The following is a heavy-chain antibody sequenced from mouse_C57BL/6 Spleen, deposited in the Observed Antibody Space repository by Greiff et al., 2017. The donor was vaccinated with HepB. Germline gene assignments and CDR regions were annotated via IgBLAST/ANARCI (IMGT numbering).Heavy chain of an antibody. J-gene: IGHJ3*01. Sequence: QVQLQQPGAELVKPGASVKMSCKASGYTFTSYWITWVKQRPGQGLEWIGDIYPGSGSTNYNEKFKSKATLTVDTSSSTAYMQLSILTSEDSAVYYCARWNYGSSYEAWFAYWGQGTLVTVSA. CDR2: IYPGSGST. D-gene: IGHD1-1*01. V-gene: IGHV1-55*01. CDR3: ARWNYGSSYEAWFAY. CDR1: GYTFTSYW.